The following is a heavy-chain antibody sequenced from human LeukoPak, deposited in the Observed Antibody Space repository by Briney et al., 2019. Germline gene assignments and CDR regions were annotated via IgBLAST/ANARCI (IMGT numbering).Heavy chain of an antibody. V-gene: IGHV3-23*01. CDR2: ISGSGSST. J-gene: IGHJ3*02. Sequence: GGSLRLSCAASGFTFSSYAMNWVRQAPGKGLEWVSGISGSGSSTYYADSVKGRFTISRDNSKNTLYLQMNSLRAEDTAVYYCAKVGKRDAFDIWGQGTMVTVSS. CDR3: AKVGKRDAFDI. CDR1: GFTFSSYA.